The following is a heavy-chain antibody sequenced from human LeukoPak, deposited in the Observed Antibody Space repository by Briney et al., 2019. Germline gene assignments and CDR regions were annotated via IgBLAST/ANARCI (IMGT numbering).Heavy chain of an antibody. Sequence: SETLSLTCTVSGGSISDYYWTWIRQPPGKGLEWIGHIYYSGNTIYNPSLKSRVTISVDTSKNQFSLKLTSVTTADTAVYYRAGEDYFDSSGYASWRFDIWGQGTMVTVSS. CDR3: AGEDYFDSSGYASWRFDI. D-gene: IGHD3-22*01. J-gene: IGHJ3*02. CDR2: IYYSGNT. CDR1: GGSISDYY. V-gene: IGHV4-59*01.